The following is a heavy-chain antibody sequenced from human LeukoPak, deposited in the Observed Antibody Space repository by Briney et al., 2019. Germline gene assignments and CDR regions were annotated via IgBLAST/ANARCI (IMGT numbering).Heavy chain of an antibody. CDR3: ARMLSGIYSQTDY. V-gene: IGHV4-59*08. D-gene: IGHD1-26*01. J-gene: IGHJ4*02. CDR1: GDSISSYY. Sequence: PSETLSLTCTVSGDSISSYYWSWIRQPPGKGLEWIGYIYYSGSTNYNPPLKSRAAISVDTSKNQFSLKLTSVTAADTAVYYCARMLSGIYSQTDYWGQGTLVTVSS. CDR2: IYYSGST.